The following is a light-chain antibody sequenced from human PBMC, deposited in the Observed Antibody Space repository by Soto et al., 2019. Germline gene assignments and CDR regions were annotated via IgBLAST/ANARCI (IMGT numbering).Light chain of an antibody. Sequence: QSALTQPASVSGSPGQSITISCTGSNNDIGGYNSVSWYQQHPDKAPKLLIFGVTNRPSGVSDRFSGSKFGNTASLTISALQAEDEADYYCTSYTSVTIVVFGGGTKLTVL. CDR3: TSYTSVTIVV. V-gene: IGLV2-14*01. CDR2: GVT. J-gene: IGLJ2*01. CDR1: NNDIGGYNS.